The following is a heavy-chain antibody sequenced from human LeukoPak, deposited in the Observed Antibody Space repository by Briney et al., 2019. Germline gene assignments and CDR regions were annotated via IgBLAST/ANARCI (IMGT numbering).Heavy chain of an antibody. CDR2: ISWDGGST. CDR1: GFTFDDYA. CDR3: AKESPPYDSWSGYYTRGYFGY. D-gene: IGHD3-3*01. J-gene: IGHJ4*02. V-gene: IGHV3-43D*04. Sequence: GGSLRLSCAASGFTFDDYAMHWVRQAPGKGLEWVSLISWDGGSTYYADSVKGRFTISRDNSKNSLYLQMNSLRAEDTALYYCAKESPPYDSWSGYYTRGYFGYWGQGTLVTVSS.